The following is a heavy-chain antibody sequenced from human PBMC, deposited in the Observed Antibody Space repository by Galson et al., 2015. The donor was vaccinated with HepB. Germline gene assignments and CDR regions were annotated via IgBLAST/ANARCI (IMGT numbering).Heavy chain of an antibody. CDR3: ARGYSSSPRWVETPHYFDY. J-gene: IGHJ4*02. D-gene: IGHD6-13*01. CDR1: GFTVSSNY. CDR2: IYSGGST. Sequence: SLRLSCAASGFTVSSNYMSWVRQAPGKGLEWVSVIYSGGSTYYADSVKGRFTISRDNSKNTLYLQMNSLRAEDTAVYYCARGYSSSPRWVETPHYFDYWGQGTLVTVSS. V-gene: IGHV3-66*01.